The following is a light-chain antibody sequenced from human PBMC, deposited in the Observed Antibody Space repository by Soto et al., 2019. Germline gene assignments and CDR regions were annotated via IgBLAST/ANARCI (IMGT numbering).Light chain of an antibody. CDR2: GAS. CDR3: QQYNNWPPFT. CDR1: QSVSGN. V-gene: IGKV3-15*01. J-gene: IGKJ3*01. Sequence: EIVMSQCPATLSVSPGERATLSCRASQSVSGNLAWYQQKPGQAPRLLIYGASTRATGIPARFSGSGSGTEFTLTISSLLSEDFAVYYCQQYNNWPPFTFGPGTKVDIK.